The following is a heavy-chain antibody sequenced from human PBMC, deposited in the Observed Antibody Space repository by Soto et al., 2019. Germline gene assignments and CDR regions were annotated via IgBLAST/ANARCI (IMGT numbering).Heavy chain of an antibody. CDR2: TYYRSKLYN. J-gene: IGHJ5*02. CDR1: GDSVSSNSAA. CDR3: AREVAAGNVEWFDP. V-gene: IGHV6-1*01. Sequence: SQTLSLTCAISGDSVSSNSAAWNWIRQSPSRGLEWLGRTYYRSKLYNDYAVSVKSRITINPDTFKNQFSLQLNSVTPEDTAVYYCAREVAAGNVEWFDPWGQGTLVTVSS. D-gene: IGHD6-13*01.